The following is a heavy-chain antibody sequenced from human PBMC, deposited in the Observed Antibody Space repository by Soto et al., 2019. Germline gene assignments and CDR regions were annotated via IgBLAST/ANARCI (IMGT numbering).Heavy chain of an antibody. Sequence: EVQLLESGGDLVQPGGSLRLSCAASGFSFSNYALNWVRQAPGKGLEWVSTISNSGGSTYYADSVKVRFTISRDNSKNTLYLQMNSLRAEDTALYYFARDPSIGFADYWGPGTLVTVSS. J-gene: IGHJ4*02. V-gene: IGHV3-23*01. CDR3: ARDPSIGFADY. CDR1: GFSFSNYA. CDR2: ISNSGGST. D-gene: IGHD2-21*01.